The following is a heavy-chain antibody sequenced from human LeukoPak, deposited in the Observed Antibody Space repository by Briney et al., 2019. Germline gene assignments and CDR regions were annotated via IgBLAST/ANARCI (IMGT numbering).Heavy chain of an antibody. V-gene: IGHV1-2*02. J-gene: IGHJ4*02. CDR3: ARVKTMIIVVSLFDY. Sequence: ASVKVSCKASGFTFTAYHMHWVRQAPGQGLEWMGWINPNSGGTNYAQQFQGRLTMTRDTSISTAYMELSRLRSDDTAVYYCARVKTMIIVVSLFDYWGQGTLVTVSS. CDR2: INPNSGGT. D-gene: IGHD3-22*01. CDR1: GFTFTAYH.